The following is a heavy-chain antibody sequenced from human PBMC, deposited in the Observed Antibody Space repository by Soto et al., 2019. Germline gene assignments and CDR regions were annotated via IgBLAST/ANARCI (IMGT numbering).Heavy chain of an antibody. Sequence: QVQLVQSGAEVKKPGASVKVSCKASGYTFTSYGISWVRQAPGQGLEWLGWISAYNGNTNYARNLQGRVPVTADTSTTTAYMELRSLRSDDTAVYYCARDRGIVIVGGTIPDYWGQGTLVTVSS. CDR3: ARDRGIVIVGGTIPDY. J-gene: IGHJ4*02. CDR2: ISAYNGNT. D-gene: IGHD1-26*01. CDR1: GYTFTSYG. V-gene: IGHV1-18*01.